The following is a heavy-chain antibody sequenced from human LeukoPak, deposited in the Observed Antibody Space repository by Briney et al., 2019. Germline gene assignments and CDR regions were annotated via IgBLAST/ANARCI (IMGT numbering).Heavy chain of an antibody. Sequence: ASVKVSCKASGYTFTSYYMHWVRQAPGQGLEWMGIINPSGGSTSYAQKFQGRVTMTRDMSTSTVYMELSSLRSEDTAVYYCARTGLDYDILTGCYPFDYWGQGTLVTVSS. CDR3: ARTGLDYDILTGCYPFDY. CDR2: INPSGGST. D-gene: IGHD3-9*01. V-gene: IGHV1-46*01. J-gene: IGHJ4*02. CDR1: GYTFTSYY.